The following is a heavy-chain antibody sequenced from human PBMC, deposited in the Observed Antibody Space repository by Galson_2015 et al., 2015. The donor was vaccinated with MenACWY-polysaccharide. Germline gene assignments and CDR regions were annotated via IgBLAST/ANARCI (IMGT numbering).Heavy chain of an antibody. V-gene: IGHV3-74*01. J-gene: IGHJ4*02. CDR2: INADGSAT. Sequence: SLRLSCAASGFSFSTYWMHWVRHAPGKGLVWVSRINADGSATDYADSVRGRFTISRDNSKNTLYLQMNGLTAEDTAVYYCAKGGQWTPNSGAYFDYWGQGTLVTVSS. CDR1: GFSFSTYW. CDR3: AKGGQWTPNSGAYFDY. D-gene: IGHD4-23*01.